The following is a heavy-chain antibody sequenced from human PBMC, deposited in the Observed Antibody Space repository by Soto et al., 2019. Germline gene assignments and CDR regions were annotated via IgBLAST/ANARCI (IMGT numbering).Heavy chain of an antibody. V-gene: IGHV4-59*01. CDR3: ARVGRGWYYFDY. CDR2: IYYSGST. CDR1: GGSISSYY. D-gene: IGHD2-15*01. J-gene: IGHJ4*02. Sequence: SETLSLTCTVSGGSISSYYWSWIRQPPGKGLEWIGYIYYSGSTNYNPSLKSRVTISVDTSKNQFSLKLSSVTAADTAVYYCARVGRGWYYFDYWGQGTLVTVSS.